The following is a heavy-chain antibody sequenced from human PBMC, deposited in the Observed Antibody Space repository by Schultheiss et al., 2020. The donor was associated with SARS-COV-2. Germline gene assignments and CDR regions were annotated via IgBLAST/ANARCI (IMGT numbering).Heavy chain of an antibody. CDR1: GGSISSYY. Sequence: SETLSLTCTVSGGSISSYYWSWIRQPPGKGLEWIGEINHSGSTNYNPSLKSRVTISVDTSKNQFSLKLSSVTAADTAVYYCARDLRLERLLDYWGQGTLVTVSS. CDR2: INHSGST. CDR3: ARDLRLERLLDY. V-gene: IGHV4-34*01. J-gene: IGHJ4*02. D-gene: IGHD1-1*01.